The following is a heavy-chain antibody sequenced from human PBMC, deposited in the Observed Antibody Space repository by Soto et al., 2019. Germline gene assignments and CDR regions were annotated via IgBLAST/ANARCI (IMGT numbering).Heavy chain of an antibody. CDR3: ARTSTSGTGFDS. Sequence: SETLSLTCAVAGGSISTSNWWSWVRQPPGKGLEWIGEVYHSGSTNYNPSFKSRVAMSVDKSKNQFSLKLNSVTAADTALYYCARTSTSGTGFDSWGQGSLVPVSS. CDR1: GGSISTSNW. V-gene: IGHV4-4*02. D-gene: IGHD1-1*01. CDR2: VYHSGST. J-gene: IGHJ4*02.